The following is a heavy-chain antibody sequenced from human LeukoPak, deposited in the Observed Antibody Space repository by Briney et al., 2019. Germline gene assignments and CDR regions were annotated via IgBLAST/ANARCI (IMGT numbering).Heavy chain of an antibody. Sequence: SVKVSCKASGGTFRSFAISWVRQAPAQGLEWMGGIIPIFRTANYAQKFQGRVTITADESTSTAYMELSSLRSEDTAVYYCARALRYYSDSSGYAFDYWGQGTLVTVSS. CDR3: ARALRYYSDSSGYAFDY. CDR1: GGTFRSFA. D-gene: IGHD3-22*01. CDR2: IIPIFRTA. J-gene: IGHJ4*02. V-gene: IGHV1-69*13.